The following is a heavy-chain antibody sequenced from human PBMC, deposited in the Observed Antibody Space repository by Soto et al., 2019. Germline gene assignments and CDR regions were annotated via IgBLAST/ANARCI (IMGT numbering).Heavy chain of an antibody. CDR3: ARSPSTSSIGTFDF. CDR1: GGSISAFY. CDR2: IYMSGTT. V-gene: IGHV4-4*07. D-gene: IGHD6-6*01. Sequence: QVHLQESGPGLVKPSETLSLTCTVSGGSISAFYWNWIRQPAGKGLEWIGRIYMSGTTTYNPSLQSRVTMSVDTSKRQLALKLNSVTAADTAVYYCARSPSTSSIGTFDFWGLGTRVTVSS. J-gene: IGHJ3*01.